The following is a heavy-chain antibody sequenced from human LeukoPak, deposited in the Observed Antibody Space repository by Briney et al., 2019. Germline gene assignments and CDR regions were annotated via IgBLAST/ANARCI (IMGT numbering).Heavy chain of an antibody. D-gene: IGHD3-22*01. V-gene: IGHV1-69*13. J-gene: IGHJ4*02. Sequence: SVKVSCKASGGTFSSYAISWVRQAPGQGLEWMGGIIPIFGTANYAQKFQGRVTITADESTSTAYMELSSLRSEDTAVYYCASKRSSGYYYVQAFDYWGQGTLVTVSS. CDR3: ASKRSSGYYYVQAFDY. CDR1: GGTFSSYA. CDR2: IIPIFGTA.